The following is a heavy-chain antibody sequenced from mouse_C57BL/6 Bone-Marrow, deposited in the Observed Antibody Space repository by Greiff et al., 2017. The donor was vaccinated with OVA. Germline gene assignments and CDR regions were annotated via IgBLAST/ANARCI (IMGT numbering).Heavy chain of an antibody. V-gene: IGHV1-50*01. Sequence: VQLQQSGAELVKPGASVKLSCKASGYTFTSYWMQWVKQRPGQGLEWIGEIDPSDSYTNYNQKFTGKATVTVDTSSSTAYMQLSSLTSEDSAVYYCARSCGYYVAWFAYWGQGTLVTVSA. CDR3: ARSCGYYVAWFAY. D-gene: IGHD2-3*01. J-gene: IGHJ3*01. CDR1: GYTFTSYW. CDR2: IDPSDSYT.